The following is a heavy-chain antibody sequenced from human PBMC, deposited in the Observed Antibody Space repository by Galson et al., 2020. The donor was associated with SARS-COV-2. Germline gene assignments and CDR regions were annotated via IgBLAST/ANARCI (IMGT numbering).Heavy chain of an antibody. V-gene: IGHV1-18*01. D-gene: IGHD2-2*01. CDR3: VRIDCSSTSCLPPNYYGMDV. CDR2: ISAYNGNT. CDR1: GYTFTSYG. J-gene: IGHJ6*02. Sequence: ASVKVSCKASGYTFTSYGISWVRQAPGQGLEWMGWISAYNGNTNYAQKLQGRVTMTTDTSTSTAYMELRSLRSDDTAVYYCVRIDCSSTSCLPPNYYGMDVWGQGTTVTVSS.